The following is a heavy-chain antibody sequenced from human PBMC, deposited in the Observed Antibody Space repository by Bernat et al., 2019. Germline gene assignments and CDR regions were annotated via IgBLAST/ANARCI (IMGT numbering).Heavy chain of an antibody. CDR2: IDPSDSYT. V-gene: IGHV5-10-1*03. CDR1: GYSFTSYW. Sequence: EVQLVQSGAEVKKPGESLRISCKGSGYSFTSYWISWVRQMPGKGLEWMGRIDPSDSYTNYSPSFQGHVTISADKSISTAYLKSSSLKASDTAMYYCASLYCGGGSCYGGDYWGQGTLVTVSS. D-gene: IGHD2-15*01. J-gene: IGHJ4*02. CDR3: ASLYCGGGSCYGGDY.